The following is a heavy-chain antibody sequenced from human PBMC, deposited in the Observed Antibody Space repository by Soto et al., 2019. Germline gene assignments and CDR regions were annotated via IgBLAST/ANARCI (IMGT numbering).Heavy chain of an antibody. J-gene: IGHJ3*01. CDR3: ARRWG. D-gene: IGHD1-26*01. V-gene: IGHV3-66*01. CDR1: GFIVSSNY. CDR2: IYSGGTT. Sequence: EVQLVEWGGGLVQPGGSLRLSCAASGFIVSSNYMSWVRQAPGKGPEWVALIYSGGTTHYAESVKGRFTISRDKSKNTLYLQMNSLRAEDTAVYYCARRWGWGHGTMVTVSS.